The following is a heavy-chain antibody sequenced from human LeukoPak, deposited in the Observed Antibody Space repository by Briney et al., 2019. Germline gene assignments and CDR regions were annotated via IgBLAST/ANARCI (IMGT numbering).Heavy chain of an antibody. Sequence: GESLKISCKGSGYSFTTYWIAWVRQMPGKGLEWMGIIYPGDSDTKYSPSFQGQVTFSSDRSISTAYLQLNSLRASDTAMYYCARLGGTYYVAYWGQGTLVTVSS. CDR2: IYPGDSDT. CDR3: ARLGGTYYVAY. V-gene: IGHV5-51*01. J-gene: IGHJ4*02. CDR1: GYSFTTYW. D-gene: IGHD1-26*01.